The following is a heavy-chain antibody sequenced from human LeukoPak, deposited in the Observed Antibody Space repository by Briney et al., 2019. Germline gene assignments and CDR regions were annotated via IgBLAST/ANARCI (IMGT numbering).Heavy chain of an antibody. CDR2: VFYGGST. Sequence: SETLSLTCTVTGGSINSGDYYWSWIRQPPGKGLEWIGYVFYGGSTSYNPSLKSRVTMSVDTSDNRLSLKLSSVTAADTAIYYCARDVRLAVRGQGTLVTVSS. V-gene: IGHV4-30-4*08. CDR1: GGSINSGDYY. J-gene: IGHJ4*02. D-gene: IGHD3-16*01. CDR3: ARDVRLAV.